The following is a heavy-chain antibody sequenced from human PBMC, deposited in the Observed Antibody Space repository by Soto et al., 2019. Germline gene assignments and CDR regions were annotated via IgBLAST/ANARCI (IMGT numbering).Heavy chain of an antibody. CDR2: VFHSGIT. CDR1: GGSMKTTNW. V-gene: IGHV4-4*02. J-gene: IGHJ4*02. D-gene: IGHD3-10*01. Sequence: VQLRESGPGQVKTSGTLSLTCAVSGGSMKTTNWWSWVRQPPAKGLEWIGEVFHSGITRYNPSLTSRATVSVDTSKNQLFLNLASVTAADTAVYYCTKDEAGSPFRYWGKGALVTVSS. CDR3: TKDEAGSPFRY.